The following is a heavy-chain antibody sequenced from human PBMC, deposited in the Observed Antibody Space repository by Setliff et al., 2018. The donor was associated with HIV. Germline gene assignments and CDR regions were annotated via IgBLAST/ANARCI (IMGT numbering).Heavy chain of an antibody. CDR2: VYYSGST. D-gene: IGHD3-22*01. V-gene: IGHV4-59*01. J-gene: IGHJ3*02. CDR3: AREDYYDQKGAFDI. Sequence: PETLSLTCTVSGGSISSYYWSWIRQPPGKGLEWIGYVYYSGSTNYNPSLKSRLTISVDTSKNQFSLKLSSVTAADTAVYYCAREDYYDQKGAFDIWGQGTMVTVSS. CDR1: GGSISSYY.